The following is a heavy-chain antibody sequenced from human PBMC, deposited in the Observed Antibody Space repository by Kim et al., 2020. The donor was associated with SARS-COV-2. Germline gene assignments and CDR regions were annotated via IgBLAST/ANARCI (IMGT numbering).Heavy chain of an antibody. J-gene: IGHJ4*02. CDR1: GFSFSSYV. CDR3: ARGGGSSTWPYFDY. Sequence: GGSLRLSCAASGFSFSSYVMSWVRQAPGKGLEWVSFISGSGGSTFYADSVDGRFTISRDNSKNMLYLQLSSLRSDDTALYYCARGGGSSTWPYFDYWGQGTLVTVSS. D-gene: IGHD6-13*01. V-gene: IGHV3-23*01. CDR2: ISGSGGST.